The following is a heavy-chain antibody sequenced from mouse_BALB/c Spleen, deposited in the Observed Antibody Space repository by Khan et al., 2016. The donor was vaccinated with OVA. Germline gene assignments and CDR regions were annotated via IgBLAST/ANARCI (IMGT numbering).Heavy chain of an antibody. CDR3: AREAGIDY. J-gene: IGHJ2*01. CDR2: IRYSGST. Sequence: EVQLQESGPGLVKPSQSLSLTCTVTGYSITSGYGWNWIRQFPGNKLEWMGYIRYSGSTNYNPSLKSRISITRDTSKNKFFLQLNSVTTEDTATDYCAREAGIDYWGQGTTLTVSS. CDR1: GYSITSGYG. V-gene: IGHV3-1*02. D-gene: IGHD4-1*01.